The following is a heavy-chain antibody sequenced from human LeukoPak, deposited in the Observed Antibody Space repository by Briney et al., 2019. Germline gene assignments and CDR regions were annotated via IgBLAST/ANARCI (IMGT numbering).Heavy chain of an antibody. CDR2: LTESGRT. V-gene: IGHV4-34*01. CDR1: GGPFSGYF. J-gene: IGHJ4*02. Sequence: SETLSLTCAVYGGPFSGYFWSWIRQPPGKGLEWIGELTESGRTSYNPSLKSRVTIAEDTSKNQFSLKLSSVTAADTAVYYCARWSLRGCSGSPCFDYWGQGTLVTVSS. D-gene: IGHD2-15*01. CDR3: ARWSLRGCSGSPCFDY.